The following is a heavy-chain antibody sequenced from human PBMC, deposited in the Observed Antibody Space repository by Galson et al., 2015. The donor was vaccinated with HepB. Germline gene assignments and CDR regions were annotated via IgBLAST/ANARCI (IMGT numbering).Heavy chain of an antibody. D-gene: IGHD6-6*01. V-gene: IGHV3-23*01. CDR3: AKTNTSSSTWIDY. CDR1: GFTFGSCG. J-gene: IGHJ4*02. CDR2: ISAGGSTT. Sequence: SLRLSCAASGFTFGSCGMTWVRQAPAKGLGWVSTISAGGSTTFYADSVKGRFTISRDKSQNTLFLQMDNLRAEDTALYYCAKTNTSSSTWIDYWGQGTLVTVSS.